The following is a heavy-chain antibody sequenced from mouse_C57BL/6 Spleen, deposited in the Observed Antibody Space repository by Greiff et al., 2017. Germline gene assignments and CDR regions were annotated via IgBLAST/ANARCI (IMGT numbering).Heavy chain of an antibody. Sequence: QVQLQQPGAELVKPGASVKLSCKASGYTFTSYWMHWVKQRPGQGLEWIGMIHPNSGSTNYNEKFKSKATLTVDKSSSPAYMQLSSLPSEDSAVYYCSRGATDYYAMDCWGQGTSVTVSS. D-gene: IGHD3-1*01. V-gene: IGHV1-64*01. CDR1: GYTFTSYW. J-gene: IGHJ4*01. CDR2: IHPNSGST. CDR3: SRGATDYYAMDC.